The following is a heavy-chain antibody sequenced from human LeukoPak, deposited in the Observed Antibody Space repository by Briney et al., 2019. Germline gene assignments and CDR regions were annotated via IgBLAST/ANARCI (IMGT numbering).Heavy chain of an antibody. CDR1: GYTFTSYD. Sequence: ASVKVSCKASGYTFTSYDINWVGQATGQGGEWMGWMNPNSGNTGYAQKFQGRVTMTRNTSISTAYMELSSLRSEDTAVYYCARGPHSYYYDSSGYYLWGQGTLVTVSS. V-gene: IGHV1-8*01. J-gene: IGHJ4*02. CDR2: MNPNSGNT. D-gene: IGHD3-22*01. CDR3: ARGPHSYYYDSSGYYL.